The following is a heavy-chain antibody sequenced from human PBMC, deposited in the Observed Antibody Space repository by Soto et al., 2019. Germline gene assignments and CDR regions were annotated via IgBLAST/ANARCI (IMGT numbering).Heavy chain of an antibody. D-gene: IGHD3-3*01. Sequence: LRLSCSASGFTFSSYAMHWVRQAPGKGLEYVSAISSNGGSTYYADSVKGRFTISRDNSKNTLYLQMSSLRAEDTAVYYCVKDSHGGYDFWSDYLRYYYGMDVWGQGTTVTVS. V-gene: IGHV3-64D*06. J-gene: IGHJ6*02. CDR2: ISSNGGST. CDR1: GFTFSSYA. CDR3: VKDSHGGYDFWSDYLRYYYGMDV.